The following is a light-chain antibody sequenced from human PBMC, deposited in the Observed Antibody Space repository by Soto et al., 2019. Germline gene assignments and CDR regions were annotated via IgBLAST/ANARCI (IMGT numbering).Light chain of an antibody. J-gene: IGKJ3*01. CDR1: QSLLHSNGYNY. V-gene: IGKV2-28*01. CDR2: LGS. CDR3: MQALQTTFT. Sequence: DIVMTQSPLSLPVTPGEPASISCRSSQSLLHSNGYNYLDWYLQKPGQSPQLLIYLGSNRASGVPDRFSGSASGTDFTLQISRVEAEDVGVYYCMQALQTTFTFGPGTKVYIK.